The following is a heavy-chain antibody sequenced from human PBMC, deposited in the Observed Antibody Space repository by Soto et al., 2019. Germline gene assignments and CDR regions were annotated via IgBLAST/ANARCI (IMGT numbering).Heavy chain of an antibody. Sequence: PSETLSLTGAVSGYSISSGYYWGWIRQPPGKGLEGIGSIYHSGSTYYNSSLKSRVTISVDTSKKQFSLKLSSVTAADPAVYYCAREGGYDLSYYYYGMDVWGQGTTVTVSS. D-gene: IGHD5-12*01. CDR1: GYSISSGYY. CDR2: IYHSGST. V-gene: IGHV4-38-2*02. J-gene: IGHJ6*02. CDR3: AREGGYDLSYYYYGMDV.